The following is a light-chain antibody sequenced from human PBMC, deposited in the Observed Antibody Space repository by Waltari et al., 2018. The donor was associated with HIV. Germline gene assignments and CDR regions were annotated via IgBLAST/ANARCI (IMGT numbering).Light chain of an antibody. J-gene: IGKJ1*01. CDR2: GAS. CDR3: QQYDSTPWT. V-gene: IGKV1-NL1*01. CDR1: QGISNS. Sequence: DIPMTQSPSSLSASVGDRVTITCRASQGISNSLAWYQQKPGKAPKLLLYGASRLESGVPYRFSGSGSGTDYTLTISSLEPEDFATYYCQQYDSTPWTFGQGTKVEIK.